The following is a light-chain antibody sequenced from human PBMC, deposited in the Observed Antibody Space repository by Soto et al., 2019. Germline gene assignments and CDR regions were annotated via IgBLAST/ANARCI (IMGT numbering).Light chain of an antibody. J-gene: IGKJ4*01. CDR1: QSVNSSY. V-gene: IGKV3-20*01. CDR3: QQNSTSRLT. CDR2: GSS. Sequence: EIVLTQSPGTLSLSPGDRATLSCRASQSVNSSYLAWYQQKPGQAPRFLIAGSSSRATDIPYRCRGSVSGTDFTLTTGSLETEDFAVYYCQQNSTSRLTCGGGTKVEIK.